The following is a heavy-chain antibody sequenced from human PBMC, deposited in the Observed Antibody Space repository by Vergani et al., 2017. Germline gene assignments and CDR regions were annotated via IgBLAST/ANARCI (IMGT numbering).Heavy chain of an antibody. D-gene: IGHD4-17*01. CDR3: VVTGSDNVYGDADAFDI. J-gene: IGHJ3*02. CDR1: GFTFITYA. V-gene: IGHV3-30-3*01. Sequence: QVQLVESGGGLVQPGSSLRLSCAASGFTFITYAMHWVRQAPGKGLEWVAVTSYDGSKKYYGDSVKGRFTISRDNSKNTLYLQMNSLRAEDTAVYYCVVTGSDNVYGDADAFDIWGQGTMVTVSS. CDR2: TSYDGSKK.